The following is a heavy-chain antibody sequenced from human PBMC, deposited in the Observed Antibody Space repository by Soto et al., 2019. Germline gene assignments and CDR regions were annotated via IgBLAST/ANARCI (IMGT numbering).Heavy chain of an antibody. V-gene: IGHV1-69*13. CDR1: VCALSSST. CDR2: ISPIFGTA. D-gene: IGHD6-13*01. J-gene: IGHJ6*02. Sequence: SSVPVPCKTCVCALSSSTIRCVQQVPGPGREWMGGISPIFGTANSAQQFQGRVTITADDSTSTAYMELRSLRSEDTAVYYCSRNLIAPNTPYYYYGMDVWGQGTTVAVSS. CDR3: SRNLIAPNTPYYYYGMDV.